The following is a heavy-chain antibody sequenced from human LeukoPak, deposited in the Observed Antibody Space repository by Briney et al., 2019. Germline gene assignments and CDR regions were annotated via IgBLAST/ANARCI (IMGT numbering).Heavy chain of an antibody. CDR2: IYSGGRT. Sequence: GGSLRLSCAASGFTLSSNYMSWVRQAPGKGLEWVSVIYSGGRTYYADSVKGRFTLSRDISKNTLYLQMNSLRAEDTAVYYCARVYYGSGSLHYYYYYMNVWGKGTTVTISS. CDR1: GFTLSSNY. J-gene: IGHJ6*03. CDR3: ARVYYGSGSLHYYYYYMNV. D-gene: IGHD3-10*01. V-gene: IGHV3-53*01.